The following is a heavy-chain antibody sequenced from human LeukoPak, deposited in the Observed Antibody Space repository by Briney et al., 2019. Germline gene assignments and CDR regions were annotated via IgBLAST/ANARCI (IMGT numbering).Heavy chain of an antibody. D-gene: IGHD4-23*01. CDR2: IYYSGST. CDR1: GGSISTYY. Sequence: TSETLSLTCTVSGGSISTYYWSWIRQPPGKGLEWIGYIYYSGSTNYNPSLKSRVTISVDTSKNQFSLKLSSVTAADTAVYYCARHGGGNSVYYLDYWGQGTLVTVSS. J-gene: IGHJ4*02. CDR3: ARHGGGNSVYYLDY. V-gene: IGHV4-59*08.